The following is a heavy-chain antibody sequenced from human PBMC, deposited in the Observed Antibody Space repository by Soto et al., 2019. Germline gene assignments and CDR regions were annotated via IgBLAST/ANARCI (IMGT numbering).Heavy chain of an antibody. J-gene: IGHJ4*02. Sequence: QVQLQESGPGLVKPSQTLSLTCTVSGGSINSGAYYWNWIRQHPGKGLEWIGYIYYSGSTYYNPSLKSRITISVDTSKNHFSQKLTSVTAADTAVYYCARVSDSGSYFTFDYWGQGTLVTVSS. CDR2: IYYSGST. CDR3: ARVSDSGSYFTFDY. V-gene: IGHV4-31*03. D-gene: IGHD1-26*01. CDR1: GGSINSGAYY.